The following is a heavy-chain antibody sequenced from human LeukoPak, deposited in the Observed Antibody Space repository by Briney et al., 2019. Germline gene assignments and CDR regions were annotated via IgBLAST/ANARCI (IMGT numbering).Heavy chain of an antibody. D-gene: IGHD1-7*01. CDR1: GYTFTGYY. CDR3: ARVRYNWNYYFDY. V-gene: IGHV1-2*02. J-gene: IGHJ4*02. Sequence: ASAKVSCKASGYTFTGYYMYWVRQPPGQGLEWMGWINPNSGGTDYAQKFQGRVTMTRDTSISTAYMELSRLRSDDTAVYYCARVRYNWNYYFDYWGQGTLVTVSS. CDR2: INPNSGGT.